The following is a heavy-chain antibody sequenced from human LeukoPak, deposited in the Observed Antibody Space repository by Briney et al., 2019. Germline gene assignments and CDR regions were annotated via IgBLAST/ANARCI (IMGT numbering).Heavy chain of an antibody. Sequence: ASVKVSCKASGGTFSSYAISWVRQAPGQGLEWMGGIIPIFGTANYAQKFQGRVTTTADESTSTAYMELSSLRSEDTAVYYCARFGELLSQFDYWGQGTLVTVSS. V-gene: IGHV1-69*13. CDR3: ARFGELLSQFDY. CDR1: GGTFSSYA. CDR2: IIPIFGTA. J-gene: IGHJ4*02. D-gene: IGHD3-10*01.